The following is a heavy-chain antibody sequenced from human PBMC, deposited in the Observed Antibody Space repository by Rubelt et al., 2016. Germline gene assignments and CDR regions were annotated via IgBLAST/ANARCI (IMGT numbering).Heavy chain of an antibody. CDR2: ISSNGGST. Sequence: EVQLVESGGGWVQPGRSLRLSCSASGFTFSSYAMHWVRQAPGKGLEYVSAISSNGGSTYYADSVKGRVTSSRDNAKNTLYLQMSSLRAEDTAVYYCVKAHNLYRSSTSCYYDAFDIWGQGTMVTVSS. V-gene: IGHV3-64D*06. CDR3: VKAHNLYRSSTSCYYDAFDI. J-gene: IGHJ3*02. CDR1: GFTFSSYA. D-gene: IGHD2-2*01.